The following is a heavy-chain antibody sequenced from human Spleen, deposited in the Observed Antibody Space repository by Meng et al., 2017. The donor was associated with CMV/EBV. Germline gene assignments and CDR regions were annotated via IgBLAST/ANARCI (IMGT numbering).Heavy chain of an antibody. D-gene: IGHD3-22*01. CDR1: GFTFSSYW. J-gene: IGHJ5*02. CDR2: INSDGSST. CDR3: AREKSYYDGSGYRNWLDP. Sequence: GESLKISCVASGFTFSSYWTHWVRQAPGKGLVWVSRINSDGSSTSYADSVKGRFSFSRDNAKNTLFLQMNSLRAEDTAVYYCAREKSYYDGSGYRNWLDPWGQGTLVTVSS. V-gene: IGHV3-74*01.